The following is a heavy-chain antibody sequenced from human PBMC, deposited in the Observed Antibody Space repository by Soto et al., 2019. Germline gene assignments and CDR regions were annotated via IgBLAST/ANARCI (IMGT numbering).Heavy chain of an antibody. V-gene: IGHV4-34*01. CDR1: GGSFSGSY. CDR2: INHSGST. J-gene: IGHJ6*03. Sequence: SETLSLTCAVYGGSFSGSYWSWIRQSPGKGLEWIGEINHSGSTNYSPSLKSRVTISVDTSENQFSLNLRSVTAADTAVYYCARVYGYFYYYYMDIWGKGTTVTVSS. D-gene: IGHD3-16*01. CDR3: ARVYGYFYYYYMDI.